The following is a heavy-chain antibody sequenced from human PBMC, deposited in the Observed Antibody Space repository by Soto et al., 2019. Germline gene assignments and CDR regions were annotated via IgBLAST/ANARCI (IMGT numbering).Heavy chain of an antibody. CDR3: ARHGTGGYDETNTPYYYYYGMDV. V-gene: IGHV4-39*01. J-gene: IGHJ6*02. D-gene: IGHD5-12*01. CDR2: IYYSGST. CDR1: GGSISSSSYY. Sequence: PSETLSLTCTVSGGSISSSSYYWGWIRQPPGKGLEWIGSIYYSGSTYYNPSLKSRVTISVDTSKNQFSLKLSSVTAADTAVYYCARHGTGGYDETNTPYYYYYGMDVWGQGTTVTVSS.